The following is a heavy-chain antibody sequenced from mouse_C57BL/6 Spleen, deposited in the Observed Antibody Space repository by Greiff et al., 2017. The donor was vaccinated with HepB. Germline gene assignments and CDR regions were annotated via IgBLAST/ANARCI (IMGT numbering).Heavy chain of an antibody. D-gene: IGHD2-3*01. CDR3: ARGLGYDGYPYYFDY. Sequence: EVQRVESGGGLVKPGGSLKLSCAASGFTFSSYAMSWVRQTPEKRLEWVATISDGGSYTYYPDNVKGRFTISRDNAKNNLYLQMSHLKSEDTAMYYCARGLGYDGYPYYFDYWGQGTTLTVSS. CDR2: ISDGGSYT. V-gene: IGHV5-4*01. CDR1: GFTFSSYA. J-gene: IGHJ2*01.